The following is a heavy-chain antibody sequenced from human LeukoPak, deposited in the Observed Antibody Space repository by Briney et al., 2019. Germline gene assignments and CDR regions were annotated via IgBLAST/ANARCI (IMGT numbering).Heavy chain of an antibody. CDR2: ISSSSSYI. CDR1: GFTFSSYS. D-gene: IGHD2-2*01. V-gene: IGHV3-21*01. Sequence: IPGGSLRLSCAASGFTFSSYSMNWVRQAPGKGLEWVSSISSSSSYIYYADSVKGRFTISRDNAKNSLYLQMNSLRAEDSAVYYCAREGWAAMGNYYYMDVWGKGTTVTVSS. J-gene: IGHJ6*03. CDR3: AREGWAAMGNYYYMDV.